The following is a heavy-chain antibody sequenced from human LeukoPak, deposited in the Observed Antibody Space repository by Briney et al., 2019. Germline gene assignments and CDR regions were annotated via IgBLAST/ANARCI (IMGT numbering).Heavy chain of an antibody. J-gene: IGHJ4*02. V-gene: IGHV4-34*01. CDR2: INHSGSN. Sequence: SETLSLTCTVSGGSINSYYWSWLRQPPGKGLEWIGEINHSGSNNYNPSLKSRVTISVDTSKNQFSLKLSSVTAADTAVYYCARGGHRGAGSYRSNYWGQGTLVTVSS. CDR1: GGSINSYY. D-gene: IGHD3-10*01. CDR3: ARGGHRGAGSYRSNY.